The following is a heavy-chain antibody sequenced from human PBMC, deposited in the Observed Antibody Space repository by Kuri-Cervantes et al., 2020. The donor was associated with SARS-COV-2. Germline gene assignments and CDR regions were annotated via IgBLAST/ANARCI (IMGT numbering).Heavy chain of an antibody. CDR3: VRFRYYDSSRHASDI. CDR2: VNPKTGGT. CDR1: GYTFTDYY. Sequence: ASVKVSCKASGYTFTDYYIHWVRQAPGQGLEWMGWVNPKTGGTKYAQKLQGRVTMTRDTSITTAYMGLSRLRYDDTAVYYCVRFRYYDSSRHASDIWGQGTMVTVSS. J-gene: IGHJ3*02. D-gene: IGHD3-22*01. V-gene: IGHV1-2*02.